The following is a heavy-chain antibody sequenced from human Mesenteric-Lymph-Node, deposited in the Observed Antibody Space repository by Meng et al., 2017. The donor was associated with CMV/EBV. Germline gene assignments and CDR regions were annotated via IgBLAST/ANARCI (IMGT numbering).Heavy chain of an antibody. V-gene: IGHV3-53*05. J-gene: IGHJ6*02. Sequence: GESLKISCAASGFTVSSNYMSWVRQAPGKGLEWVSVIYSGGSTYYADSVKGRFTISRDNAKNSLYLQMNSLRPEDTALYYCVKDRGYLGRYGMAVWGQGTTVTVSS. CDR2: IYSGGST. CDR3: VKDRGYLGRYGMAV. CDR1: GFTVSSNY. D-gene: IGHD3-22*01.